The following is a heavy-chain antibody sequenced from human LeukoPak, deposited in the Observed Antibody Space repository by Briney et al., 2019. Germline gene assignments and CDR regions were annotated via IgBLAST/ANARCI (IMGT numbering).Heavy chain of an antibody. CDR3: ARAAPPYCGGDCYGNYFDY. CDR2: IYNSGST. V-gene: IGHV4-59*01. Sequence: SSETLSLTCNVSGGSISSCYWSWIRQPPGKGLEWIGYIYNSGSTNYNPSLKSRVTISVDTSKNQFSLKLSSVTAADTAVYYCARAAPPYCGGDCYGNYFDYWGQGTLVTVSS. CDR1: GGSISSCY. D-gene: IGHD2-21*02. J-gene: IGHJ4*02.